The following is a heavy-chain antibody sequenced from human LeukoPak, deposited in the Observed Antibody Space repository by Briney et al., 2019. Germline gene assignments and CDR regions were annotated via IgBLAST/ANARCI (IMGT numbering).Heavy chain of an antibody. CDR1: GFTFSSNA. V-gene: IGHV3-23*01. CDR3: AKAAGRGYNYGDYFDY. D-gene: IGHD5-18*01. CDR2: ISGSGGST. J-gene: IGHJ4*02. Sequence: GGSLRLSCAASGFTFSSNAMHWVRQAPGKGLEWVSAISGSGGSTYYADSVKGRFTISRDNSKNTLYLQMNSLRAEDTAVYYCAKAAGRGYNYGDYFDYWGQGTLVTVSS.